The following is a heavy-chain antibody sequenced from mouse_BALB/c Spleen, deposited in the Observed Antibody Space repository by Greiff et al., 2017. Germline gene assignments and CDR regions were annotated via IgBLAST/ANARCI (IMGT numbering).Heavy chain of an antibody. V-gene: IGHV5-12-2*01. J-gene: IGHJ2*01. CDR3: ARGGNGYFDY. CDR2: ISNGGGST. Sequence: EVKVVESGGGLVQPGGSLKLSCAASGFTFSSYTMSWVRQTPEKRLEWVAYISNGGGSTYYPDTVKGRFTISRDNAKNTLYLQMSSLKSEDTAMYYCARGGNGYFDYWGQGTTLTVSS. CDR1: GFTFSSYT.